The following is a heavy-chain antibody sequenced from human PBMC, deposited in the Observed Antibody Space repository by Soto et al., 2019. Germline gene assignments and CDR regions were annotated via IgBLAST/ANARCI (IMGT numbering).Heavy chain of an antibody. D-gene: IGHD3-22*01. CDR2: ISAYNGNT. CDR1: GYTFTSYG. CDR3: ARDPNYYDSSGSHDAFDI. Sequence: ASVKVSCKASGYTFTSYGISWVRQAPGQGLEWMGWISAYNGNTNYAQKFQGRVTMTRDTSINTAYMELSSLRSEDTAVYYCARDPNYYDSSGSHDAFDIWGQGTMVTVSS. J-gene: IGHJ3*02. V-gene: IGHV1-18*01.